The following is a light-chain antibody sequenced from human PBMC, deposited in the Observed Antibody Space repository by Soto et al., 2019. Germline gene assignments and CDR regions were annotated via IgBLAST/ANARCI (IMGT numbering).Light chain of an antibody. V-gene: IGKV3-20*01. CDR3: QQYGSSGT. Sequence: EILMTQYPATLSVSPGERATLSCRASQSVDSNLAWYQQKPGQAPRLLIYGASTRATGIPDRFSGSGSGTDFTLTISRLEPEDFAVYYCQQYGSSGTFGQGTKVDIK. CDR2: GAS. CDR1: QSVDSN. J-gene: IGKJ1*01.